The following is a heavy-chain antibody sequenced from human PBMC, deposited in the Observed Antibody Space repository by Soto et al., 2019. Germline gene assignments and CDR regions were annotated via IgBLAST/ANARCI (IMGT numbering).Heavy chain of an antibody. CDR1: GFTFSNYN. V-gene: IGHV3-48*02. J-gene: IGHJ6*02. Sequence: EVQLVESGGGLVEPGGSLRLSCAASGFTFSNYNMNWVRQAPGKGLEWLSYISRSRSSSAVYYADSVQGRFTISRDNAKNSLYLQMNSLRDEDTAVYYCARDGGGGLLGVAGMDVWGQGTTVTVSS. CDR2: ISRSRSSSAV. CDR3: ARDGGGGLLGVAGMDV. D-gene: IGHD3-3*01.